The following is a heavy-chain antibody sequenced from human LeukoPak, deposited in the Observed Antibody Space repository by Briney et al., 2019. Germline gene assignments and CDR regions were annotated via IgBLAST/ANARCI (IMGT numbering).Heavy chain of an antibody. V-gene: IGHV1-69*05. CDR1: GGTFSSYA. Sequence: ASVKVSCKASGGTFSSYAISWVRQAPGQGLEWMGGIIPIFGTANYAQKFQGRVTITTDESTSTAYMELSSLRSEDTAVYYCARRRSTTTPWFDPWGQGTLVTVSS. J-gene: IGHJ5*02. CDR3: ARRRSTTTPWFDP. CDR2: IIPIFGTA. D-gene: IGHD1-7*01.